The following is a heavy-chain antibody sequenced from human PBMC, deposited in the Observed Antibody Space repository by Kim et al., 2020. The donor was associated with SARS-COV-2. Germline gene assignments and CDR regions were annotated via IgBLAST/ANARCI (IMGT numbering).Heavy chain of an antibody. CDR1: GFTFSSSA. Sequence: GGSLRLSCAASGFTFSSSAMHWVRQAPGKGLEWVAVISYDGFNKYYGDSVRGRFSISRDNAKNTVYLQMNSLRVEDTAVYFCVRPSWVQLWFPFDFWGQGTLVTVSS. CDR2: ISYDGFNK. V-gene: IGHV3-33*01. J-gene: IGHJ4*02. D-gene: IGHD5-18*01. CDR3: VRPSWVQLWFPFDF.